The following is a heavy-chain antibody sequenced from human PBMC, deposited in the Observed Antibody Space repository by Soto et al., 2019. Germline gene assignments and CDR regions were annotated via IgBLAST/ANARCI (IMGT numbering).Heavy chain of an antibody. CDR1: GGSFSSYT. CDR3: ALESGSDVFDI. V-gene: IGHV1-69*02. J-gene: IGHJ3*02. Sequence: QVQLVQAGAEVKKTGSSVKVSCKASGGSFSSYTISWVRQAPGQGLDWMGRIVHMVGRTIYAQKCKGRVAIYADKSTTTAYMDLSNLASEDTAMYYCALESGSDVFDIWGQGTLVTVSS. CDR2: IVHMVGRT. D-gene: IGHD3-10*01.